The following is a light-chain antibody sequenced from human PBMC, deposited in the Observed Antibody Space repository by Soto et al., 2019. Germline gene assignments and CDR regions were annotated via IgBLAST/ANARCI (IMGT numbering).Light chain of an antibody. CDR3: SSYTSSGTWV. Sequence: QSALTQPASVSGSPGQSITISCTGSSSDVGTYKFVSWYQQHPGKAPKLMIYEISNRPSGVSDRFSGSKSGNTASLTISGLQAEDEADYYCSSYTSSGTWVFGGGTKLTVL. J-gene: IGLJ3*02. CDR2: EIS. V-gene: IGLV2-14*01. CDR1: SSDVGTYKF.